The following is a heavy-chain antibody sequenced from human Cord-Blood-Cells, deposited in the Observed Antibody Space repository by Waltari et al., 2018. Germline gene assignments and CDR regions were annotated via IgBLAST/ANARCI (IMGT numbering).Heavy chain of an antibody. D-gene: IGHD7-27*01. Sequence: QVQLVQSGAEVKKPGASVKVSCKASGYTFTGYYMHWVRQAPGQGLEWMGGNNPNSGGTNYAKKFQGRVTMTRDTSISTAYMELSRLRSDDTAVYYCARESGAYWGADAFDIWGQGTMVTVSS. V-gene: IGHV1-2*02. CDR2: NNPNSGGT. CDR1: GYTFTGYY. CDR3: ARESGAYWGADAFDI. J-gene: IGHJ3*02.